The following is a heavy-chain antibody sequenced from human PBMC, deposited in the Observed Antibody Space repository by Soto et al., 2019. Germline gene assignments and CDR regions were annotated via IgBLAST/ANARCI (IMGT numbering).Heavy chain of an antibody. V-gene: IGHV4-59*01. CDR2: IYYSGST. CDR3: ARGVRRYSYGYGFDY. D-gene: IGHD5-18*01. CDR1: GCSISSYY. J-gene: IGHJ4*02. Sequence: SETLSLTCTASGCSISSYYWSWIRQPPGKGLEWIGYIYYSGSTNYNPSLKSRVTISVDTSKNQFSLKLSSVTAAATAVYYCARGVRRYSYGYGFDYWGQGTLVTVSS.